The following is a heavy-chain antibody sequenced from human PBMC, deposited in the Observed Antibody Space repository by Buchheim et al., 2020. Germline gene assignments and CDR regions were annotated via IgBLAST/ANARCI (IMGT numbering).Heavy chain of an antibody. CDR1: GGTFSSYA. D-gene: IGHD2-15*01. V-gene: IGHV1-69*04. Sequence: QVQLVQSGAEVKKPGSSVKVSCKASGGTFSSYAISWVRQAPGQGLEWMGRIIPILGIVNYAQKFQGRVTITADKSTSTAYMELSSLRSEDTAVYYCARYMACSGGSCCYYYGMDVWGQGTT. J-gene: IGHJ6*02. CDR3: ARYMACSGGSCCYYYGMDV. CDR2: IIPILGIV.